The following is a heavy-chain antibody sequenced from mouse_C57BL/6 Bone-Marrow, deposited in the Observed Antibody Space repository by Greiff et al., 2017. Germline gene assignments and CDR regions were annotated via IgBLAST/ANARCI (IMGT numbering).Heavy chain of an antibody. J-gene: IGHJ2*01. Sequence: EVQLQQSGAELVRPGASVKLSCTASGFNIKDYYMHWVKQRPEQGLEWIGRIDPEDGDTEYAPKFQGKATITADTSSNTAYLQLSSLTSEDTAVYYCTRSLIYYGTNYWGQGTTLTVSS. CDR2: IDPEDGDT. CDR1: GFNIKDYY. V-gene: IGHV14-1*01. CDR3: TRSLIYYGTNY. D-gene: IGHD1-1*01.